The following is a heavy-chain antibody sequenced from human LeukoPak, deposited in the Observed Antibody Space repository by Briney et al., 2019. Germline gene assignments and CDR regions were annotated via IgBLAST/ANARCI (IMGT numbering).Heavy chain of an antibody. CDR3: AREDGTMVRGDYYYGMDV. D-gene: IGHD3-10*01. Sequence: GASVKVSCKASGYTFTSYGISWMRQAPGQGLEWMGWISAYNGNTNYAQKLQGRVTMTTDTSTSTAYMELRSLRSDDTAVYYCAREDGTMVRGDYYYGMDVWGQGTTVTVSS. J-gene: IGHJ6*02. V-gene: IGHV1-18*01. CDR2: ISAYNGNT. CDR1: GYTFTSYG.